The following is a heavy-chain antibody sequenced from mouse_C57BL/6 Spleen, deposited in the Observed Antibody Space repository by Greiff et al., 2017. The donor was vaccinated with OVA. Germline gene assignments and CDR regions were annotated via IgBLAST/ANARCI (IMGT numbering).Heavy chain of an antibody. CDR3: ARDDYDEGGTFAY. CDR1: GYSITSGYD. J-gene: IGHJ3*01. CDR2: ISYSGST. Sequence: EVKLVESGPGMVKPSQSLSLTCTVTGYSITSGYDWHWIRHFPGNKLEWMGYISYSGSTNYNPSLKSRISITHDTSKNHFFLKLNSVTTEDTATYYCARDDYDEGGTFAYWGQGTLVTVSA. V-gene: IGHV3-1*01. D-gene: IGHD2-4*01.